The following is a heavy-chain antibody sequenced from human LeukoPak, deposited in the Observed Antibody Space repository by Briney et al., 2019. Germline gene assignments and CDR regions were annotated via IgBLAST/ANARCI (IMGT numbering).Heavy chain of an antibody. CDR1: GGSFSGYY. J-gene: IGHJ4*02. CDR3: ARGSGWYRRRYYFDY. Sequence: SETLSLTCAVYGGSFSGYYWSWIRQPPGKGLEWIANIYYSGSTYYNPSLKSRVTISVDTAKNQFSLKLTSVTAADTAVYYCARGSGWYRRRYYFDYWGQGTLVTVSS. D-gene: IGHD6-19*01. CDR2: IYYSGST. V-gene: IGHV4-34*01.